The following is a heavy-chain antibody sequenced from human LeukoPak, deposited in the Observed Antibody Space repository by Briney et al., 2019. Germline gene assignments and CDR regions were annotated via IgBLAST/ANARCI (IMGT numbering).Heavy chain of an antibody. D-gene: IGHD5-18*01. CDR3: ARLPSRYSTRDY. V-gene: IGHV3-20*04. Sequence: GGSLRLSCAASGFTFDDYGMSWVRQAPGKGLEWVSGINWNGGSTGYADSVKGRFTISRANAKNSLYLQMNSLRAEDTALYYCARLPSRYSTRDYWGQGTLVTVSS. J-gene: IGHJ4*02. CDR1: GFTFDDYG. CDR2: INWNGGST.